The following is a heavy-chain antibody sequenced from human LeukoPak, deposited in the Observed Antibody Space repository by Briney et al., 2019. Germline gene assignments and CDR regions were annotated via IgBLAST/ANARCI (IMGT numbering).Heavy chain of an antibody. CDR2: INTGNGNT. D-gene: IGHD2-21*02. J-gene: IGHJ4*02. CDR1: GYTFASYA. CDR3: ARNTETAIPLPYYFDY. Sequence: ASVKVSCKASGYTFASYAMHWVRQAPGQRLECMGWINTGNGNTKYSQKFQGRVTITRDTSASTAYMDLSSLRSEDTAVYYCARNTETAIPLPYYFDYWGQGTLVTVSS. V-gene: IGHV1-3*04.